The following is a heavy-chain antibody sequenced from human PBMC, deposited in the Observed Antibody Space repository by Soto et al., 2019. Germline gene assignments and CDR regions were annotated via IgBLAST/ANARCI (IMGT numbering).Heavy chain of an antibody. V-gene: IGHV1-3*01. Sequence: ASVKVSCKASGYTFTSYAMHWVRQALGQRLEWMGWINAGNGNTKYSKKFQGRVTITRDTSTSTAYMELRSLRSEDTAVYYCASETVRGVISHIENWGQGTRVTVSS. D-gene: IGHD3-10*01. J-gene: IGHJ4*02. CDR2: INAGNGNT. CDR3: ASETVRGVISHIEN. CDR1: GYTFTSYA.